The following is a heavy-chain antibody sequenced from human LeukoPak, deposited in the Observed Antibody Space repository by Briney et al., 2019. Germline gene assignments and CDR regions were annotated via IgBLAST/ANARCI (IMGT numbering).Heavy chain of an antibody. Sequence: ASVKVSCKASGYTFTGYYMHWVRQAPGQGLEWMGWINPHSGGTNYAQKFQGRVTMTRDTSISTAYMELSRLRSDDTAVYYCARGKDGGYAIHYYYYGMDVWGQGTTVTVSS. J-gene: IGHJ6*02. CDR1: GYTFTGYY. CDR2: INPHSGGT. V-gene: IGHV1-2*02. CDR3: ARGKDGGYAIHYYYYGMDV. D-gene: IGHD5-12*01.